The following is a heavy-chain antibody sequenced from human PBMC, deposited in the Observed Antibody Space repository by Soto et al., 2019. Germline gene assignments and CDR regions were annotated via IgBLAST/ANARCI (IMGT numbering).Heavy chain of an antibody. CDR1: GYNFMDYY. V-gene: IGHV1-2*02. CDR2: INPNSGGT. CDR3: ARDRHNWNDVYWFDP. Sequence: GASVKVSCKAPGYNFMDYYIQWARQAPGQGLEWMGWINPNSGGTYYAQKFQGRVTMTRDTSTSTVYMELSSLRSEDTAVYYCARDRHNWNDVYWFDPWGQGTLVTVSS. D-gene: IGHD1-1*01. J-gene: IGHJ5*02.